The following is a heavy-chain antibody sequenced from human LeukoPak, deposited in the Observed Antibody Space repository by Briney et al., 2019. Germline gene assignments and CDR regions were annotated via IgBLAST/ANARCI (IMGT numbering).Heavy chain of an antibody. Sequence: PGGSLRLSCAASGFTFSTYWIHWVRQAPGKGLVWVARINSDGSSTTYADSVKGRFTISRDNAKNTVYLQMNSLIAEDTAVYYCARDFRTYCSSTRCYDGVYLDYWGQGSQVTVSS. J-gene: IGHJ4*02. CDR3: ARDFRTYCSSTRCYDGVYLDY. CDR2: INSDGSST. D-gene: IGHD2-2*01. V-gene: IGHV3-74*01. CDR1: GFTFSTYW.